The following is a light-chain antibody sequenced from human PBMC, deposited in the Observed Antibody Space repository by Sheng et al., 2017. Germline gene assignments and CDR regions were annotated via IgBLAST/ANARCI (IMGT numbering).Light chain of an antibody. Sequence: DIQLTQSPSTLSAFVGDRVTITCRASQTISSWLAWYQQKPGKAPKVLIYKASSLESGVPSRFSGSGSGTEFTLTISSLQPDDFATYYCQQYNGYPRTFGQGTKVE. J-gene: IGKJ1*01. CDR3: QQYNGYPRT. CDR1: QTISSW. V-gene: IGKV1-5*03. CDR2: KAS.